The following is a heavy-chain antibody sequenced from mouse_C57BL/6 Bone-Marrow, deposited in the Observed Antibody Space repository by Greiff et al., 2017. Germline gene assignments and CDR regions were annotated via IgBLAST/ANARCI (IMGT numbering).Heavy chain of an antibody. CDR3: ARREEDSSGY. Sequence: QVQLQQSGAELVRPGTSVKLSCKASGYTFTSYWMHWVKQRPGQGLEWIGVIDPSDSYTNYNQKFKGKATLTVDTSSSTAYMQLSSLTSEDSAVYYCARREEDSSGYWGQGTTLTVSS. V-gene: IGHV1-59*01. J-gene: IGHJ2*01. CDR2: IDPSDSYT. D-gene: IGHD3-2*02. CDR1: GYTFTSYW.